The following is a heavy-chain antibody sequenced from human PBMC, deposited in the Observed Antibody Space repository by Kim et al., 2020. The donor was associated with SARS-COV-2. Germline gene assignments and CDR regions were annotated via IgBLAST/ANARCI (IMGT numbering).Heavy chain of an antibody. CDR1: GGSISSYY. Sequence: SETLSLTCTVSGGSISSYYWSWIRQPPGKGLEWIGYIYYSGSTNYNPSLKSRVTISVDTSKNQFSLKLSSVTAADTAVYYCARGGGITIFGVFDLWGRGTLVTVSS. V-gene: IGHV4-59*13. D-gene: IGHD3-3*01. CDR2: IYYSGST. J-gene: IGHJ2*01. CDR3: ARGGGITIFGVFDL.